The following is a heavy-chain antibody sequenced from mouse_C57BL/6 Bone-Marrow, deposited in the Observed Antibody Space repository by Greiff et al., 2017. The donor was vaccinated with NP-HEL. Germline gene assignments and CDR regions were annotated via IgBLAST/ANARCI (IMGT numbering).Heavy chain of an antibody. Sequence: VQLHQSGAELVKPGASVKLSCKASGYTFTSYWMHWVKQRPGRGLEWIGRIDPNSGGTKYNEKFKSKATLTVDKPSSTAYMQLSSLTSEDSAVYYCATCYGSSYEAMDYWGQGTSVTVSS. V-gene: IGHV1-72*01. CDR1: GYTFTSYW. CDR2: IDPNSGGT. D-gene: IGHD1-1*01. J-gene: IGHJ4*01. CDR3: ATCYGSSYEAMDY.